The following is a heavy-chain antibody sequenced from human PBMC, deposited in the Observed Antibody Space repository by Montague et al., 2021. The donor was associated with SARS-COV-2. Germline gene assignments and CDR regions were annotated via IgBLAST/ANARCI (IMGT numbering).Heavy chain of an antibody. CDR2: ISSSSSYI. V-gene: IGHV3-21*01. Sequence: SLRLSCAASGFTFSSYSMNWVRQAPGKGLEWVSSISSSSSYIYYADSVKGRFTISRDNAMNSLYLQMNSLRAEDTAVYYCARYPRSDGYNPIYYFDYWGQGTLVTVSS. J-gene: IGHJ4*02. CDR1: GFTFSSYS. CDR3: ARYPRSDGYNPIYYFDY. D-gene: IGHD5-24*01.